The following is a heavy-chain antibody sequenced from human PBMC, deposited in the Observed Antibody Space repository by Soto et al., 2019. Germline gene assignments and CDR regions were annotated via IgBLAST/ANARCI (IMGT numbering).Heavy chain of an antibody. CDR1: GFTFDDYA. CDR3: AKDIGGYSSSWYPRYYYGMDV. V-gene: IGHV3-9*01. CDR2: ISWNSGSI. J-gene: IGHJ6*02. Sequence: EVQLVESGGGLVQPGRSLRLSCAASGFTFDDYAMHWVRQAPGKGLEWVSGISWNSGSIGYADSVKGRFTISRDNAKNYLYLQMNSLRAEDTALYYCAKDIGGYSSSWYPRYYYGMDVWGQGTTVTVSS. D-gene: IGHD6-13*01.